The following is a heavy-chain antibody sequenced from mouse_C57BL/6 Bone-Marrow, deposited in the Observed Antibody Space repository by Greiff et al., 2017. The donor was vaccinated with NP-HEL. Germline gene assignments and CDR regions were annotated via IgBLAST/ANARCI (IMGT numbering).Heavy chain of an antibody. J-gene: IGHJ2*01. Sequence: VQLQQSGPVLVKPGASVKMSCKASGYTFTDYYMNWVKQSHGKSLEWIGVINPYNGGTSYNQKFKGKATLTVDKSSSTAYMELNSLTSEDSAVYYCARFYLSYFDTWGQGTTLTVSS. CDR1: GYTFTDYY. D-gene: IGHD5-1*01. CDR2: INPYNGGT. V-gene: IGHV1-19*01. CDR3: ARFYLSYFDT.